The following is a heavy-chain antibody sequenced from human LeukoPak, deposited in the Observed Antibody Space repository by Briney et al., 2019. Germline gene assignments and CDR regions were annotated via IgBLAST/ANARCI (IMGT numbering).Heavy chain of an antibody. D-gene: IGHD1-26*01. V-gene: IGHV1-8*01. Sequence: ASVKVSCKASGYTFTSYDINWVRQATGQGLEWMGYMNPNSGYTGYAQKFQGRVTMTRNTSISTAYMELSNLRSEDTAVYYCARVPREIMSFWGQGTMVTVSS. CDR1: GYTFTSYD. CDR2: MNPNSGYT. J-gene: IGHJ3*01. CDR3: ARVPREIMSF.